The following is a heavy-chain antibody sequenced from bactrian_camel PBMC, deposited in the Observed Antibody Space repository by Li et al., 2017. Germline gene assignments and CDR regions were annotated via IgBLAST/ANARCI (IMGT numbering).Heavy chain of an antibody. D-gene: IGHD6*01. V-gene: IGHV3S66*01. CDR2: IISTGRST. Sequence: DVQLVESGGDSVQTGGSLRLSCVVSGYTNGIQYMAWFRQAPGKEREGLAGIISTGRSTFYANSVKGRFTITLDNARNTHYLQMNNLQPEDTATYYCAEGRGSRGEHCYSLNYWGQGTQVTVS. CDR3: AEGRGSRGEHCYSLNY. CDR1: GYTNGIQY. J-gene: IGHJ4*01.